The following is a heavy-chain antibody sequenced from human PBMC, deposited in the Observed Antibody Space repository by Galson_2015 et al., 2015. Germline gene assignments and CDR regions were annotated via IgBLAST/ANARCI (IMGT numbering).Heavy chain of an antibody. CDR3: AREGMWLYDDAFDI. D-gene: IGHD6-19*01. CDR2: ISYDGNNK. Sequence: SLRLSCAASGFTFSSYAMHWVRQAPGKGLEWVAVISYDGNNKYYADSVKGRFTISRDNSKNTLYLQMNSLRAEDTAVYYCAREGMWLYDDAFDIWGQGTMVTVSS. CDR1: GFTFSSYA. J-gene: IGHJ3*02. V-gene: IGHV3-30*01.